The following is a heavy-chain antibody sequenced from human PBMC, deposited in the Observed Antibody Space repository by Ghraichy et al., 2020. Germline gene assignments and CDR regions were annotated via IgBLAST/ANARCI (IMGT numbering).Heavy chain of an antibody. Sequence: ESLNISCAVYGASFSDYYWSWIRQPPGKGLEWIGEINHSGGTNYNPSLKSRVTISVDTSKNQFSLKLGSVSAADTAMYYCARQGLRVALFDYWGQGTLVTVSS. CDR1: GASFSDYY. J-gene: IGHJ4*02. CDR3: ARQGLRVALFDY. CDR2: INHSGGT. V-gene: IGHV4-34*01. D-gene: IGHD4-17*01.